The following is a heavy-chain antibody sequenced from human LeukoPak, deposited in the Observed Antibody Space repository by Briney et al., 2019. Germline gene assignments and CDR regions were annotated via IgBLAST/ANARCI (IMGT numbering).Heavy chain of an antibody. D-gene: IGHD3-9*01. V-gene: IGHV4-39*01. CDR2: IYFSGST. J-gene: IGHJ4*02. CDR3: ARQLPYYDILTGYPGWFFDY. Sequence: SDTLSLTGTDSDGSISSTSYYWGWIRQPPGKGLKWIGSIYFSGSTYYKSSLKSRVTISVDTSKNQFSLKLSSVTAADTAVYYCARQLPYYDILTGYPGWFFDYWGQGILVTVSS. CDR1: DGSISSTSYY.